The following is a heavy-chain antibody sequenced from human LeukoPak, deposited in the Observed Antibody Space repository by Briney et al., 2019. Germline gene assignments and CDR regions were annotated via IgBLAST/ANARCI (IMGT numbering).Heavy chain of an antibody. CDR3: ARGSYSYGHDY. J-gene: IGHJ4*02. CDR2: TYYRSKWYN. V-gene: IGHV6-1*01. D-gene: IGHD5-18*01. CDR1: GDSFSSNSAA. Sequence: SQTLSLTCAISGDSFSSNSAAWDWLRQSPSRGLEWLGRTYYRSKWYNDYAVSVKSRITINPDTSKNQFSLQLNSVTPEDTAVYYCARGSYSYGHDYWGQGTLVTVSS.